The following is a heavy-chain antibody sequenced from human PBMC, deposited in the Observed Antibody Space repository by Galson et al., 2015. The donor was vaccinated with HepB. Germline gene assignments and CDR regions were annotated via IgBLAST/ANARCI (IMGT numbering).Heavy chain of an antibody. CDR1: GGSISRYY. CDR3: ARQEASSSRYYFDY. Sequence: ETLSLTCTVSGGSISRYYWSWIRQSPGKRLEWIGYIYYSGSTNYNPSLKSRVTISVDTSKNQFSLNLSSVTAADTAVYYCARQEASSSRYYFDYWGQGTLVTVSS. CDR2: IYYSGST. J-gene: IGHJ4*02. V-gene: IGHV4-59*08. D-gene: IGHD6-13*01.